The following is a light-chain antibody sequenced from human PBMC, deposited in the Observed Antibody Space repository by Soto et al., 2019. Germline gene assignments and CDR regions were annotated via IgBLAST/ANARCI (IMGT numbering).Light chain of an antibody. Sequence: DIQMTQAPSTLSASVGDRVTITCRASQNINTWLAWYQQKPGKAPYLLIYKASNLQSGVPSRFSGSASGTEFTLTNSGLQPDDIASYDCQQYEAYPLSYGGGTKVEI. V-gene: IGKV1-5*03. CDR1: QNINTW. CDR2: KAS. CDR3: QQYEAYPLS. J-gene: IGKJ4*01.